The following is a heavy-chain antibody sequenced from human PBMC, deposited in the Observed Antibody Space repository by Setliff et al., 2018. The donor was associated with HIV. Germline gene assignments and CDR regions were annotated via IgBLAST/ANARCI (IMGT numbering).Heavy chain of an antibody. J-gene: IGHJ4*02. CDR1: GYTFDGHY. CDR3: ARAPRLTMIRGVFDY. D-gene: IGHD3-10*01. V-gene: IGHV1-3*01. Sequence: ASVKVSCKPSGYTFDGHYLHWVRQAPGQRLEWMGWINAGNGNTKYSQKFQGRVSIARDTSASTAYMEVSSLRSEDTAVYYCARAPRLTMIRGVFDYWGQGTLVTVSS. CDR2: INAGNGNT.